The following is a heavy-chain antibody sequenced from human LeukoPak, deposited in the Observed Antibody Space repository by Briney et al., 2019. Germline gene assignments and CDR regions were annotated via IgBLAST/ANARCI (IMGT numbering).Heavy chain of an antibody. Sequence: SETLSLTCTVSGGSISSGSYYWSWIRQPPGKGLEWIGYIYHSGSTYYNPSLKSRVTISVDRSKNQFSLKLSSVTAADTAVYYCASITMVRGVISNWFDPWGQGTLVTVSS. J-gene: IGHJ5*02. CDR2: IYHSGST. CDR1: GGSISSGSYY. CDR3: ASITMVRGVISNWFDP. D-gene: IGHD3-10*01. V-gene: IGHV4-30-2*01.